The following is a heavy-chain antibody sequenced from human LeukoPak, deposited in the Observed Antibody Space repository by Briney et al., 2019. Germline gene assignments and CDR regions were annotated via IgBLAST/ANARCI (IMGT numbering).Heavy chain of an antibody. D-gene: IGHD6-13*01. CDR2: TYYRSKWYN. CDR1: GDSVSSNSAA. Sequence: SQTLSLTCAISGDSVSSNSAAWNWIRQSPSRGLEWLGRTYYRSKWYNDYAVSVKSRITINPDTSKNQFSLQLNSVTPEDTAVYYCARDRRSKLAAAGHRSSPYYYYYYMDVWGKGTTVTVSS. CDR3: ARDRRSKLAAAGHRSSPYYYYYYMDV. V-gene: IGHV6-1*01. J-gene: IGHJ6*03.